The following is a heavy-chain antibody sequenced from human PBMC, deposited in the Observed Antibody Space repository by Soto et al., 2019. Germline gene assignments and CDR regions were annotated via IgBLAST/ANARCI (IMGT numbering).Heavy chain of an antibody. V-gene: IGHV3-7*01. CDR3: ARHQVGYRVTDY. CDR1: GFSFSMYW. Sequence: EVQLVESGGGLVQPGGSLRLSCAASGFSFSMYWMSWVRQAPGKGLEWVANIKEDGSQKYYVDSVKGRFTISRDNAKNSLYLQMNSVRAEDTAVYYCARHQVGYRVTDYWGQGTLVNVSS. CDR2: IKEDGSQK. D-gene: IGHD1-26*01. J-gene: IGHJ4*02.